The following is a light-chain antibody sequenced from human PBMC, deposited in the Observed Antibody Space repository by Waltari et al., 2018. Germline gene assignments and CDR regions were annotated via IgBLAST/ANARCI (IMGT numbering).Light chain of an antibody. CDR3: ATWDDSLSAWV. CDR2: RNN. V-gene: IGLV1-47*01. CDR1: SSNIGSTY. Sequence: SVLTQPPSASGTPGQRVTVSCSGSSSNIGSTYVYWYQQLPGTAPRLLIYRNNRRPAGVPDRFSGSKSGTSASLAISGLRSEDEADYYCATWDDSLSAWVFGGGTKLTVL. J-gene: IGLJ3*02.